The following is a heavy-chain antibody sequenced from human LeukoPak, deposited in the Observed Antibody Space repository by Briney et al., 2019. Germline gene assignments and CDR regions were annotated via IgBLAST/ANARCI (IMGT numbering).Heavy chain of an antibody. CDR2: ISYRGST. CDR3: ARFAAVAAIYYFDY. J-gene: IGHJ4*02. V-gene: IGHV4-59*11. CDR1: GGLISSHY. Sequence: PSETLSLTCTVSGGLISSHYWSWIRQSPGKGLEWFGYISYRGSTNYNPSLKSRVTISVDTSKNQFSLKLTSVTAADTAVYYCARFAAVAAIYYFDYWGQGTLVTVSS. D-gene: IGHD6-19*01.